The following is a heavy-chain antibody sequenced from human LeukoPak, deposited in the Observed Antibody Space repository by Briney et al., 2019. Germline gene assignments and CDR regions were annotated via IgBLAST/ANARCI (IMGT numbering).Heavy chain of an antibody. Sequence: SETLSLTCTVSGGSISTYYWSWIRQPPGKGLEWIGYIYYSGTTNYNPSLKSRVTISVDTSKNQFSLKLSSVTAADTAVYYCARSYSNTGYYYYGMDVWGQGTPVTVSS. CDR2: IYYSGTT. V-gene: IGHV4-59*01. CDR1: GGSISTYY. J-gene: IGHJ6*02. CDR3: ARSYSNTGYYYYGMDV. D-gene: IGHD3-9*01.